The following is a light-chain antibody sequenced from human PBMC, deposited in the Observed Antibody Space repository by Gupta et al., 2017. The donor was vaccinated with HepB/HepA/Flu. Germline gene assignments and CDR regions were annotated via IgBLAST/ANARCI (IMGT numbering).Light chain of an antibody. CDR2: FRG. CDR3: QVWDRDQLV. Sequence: SYLLTQPPSVSVAPGETANIACGGDDIGIKGVHWYQQKPGLAPILMIYFRGDRPSGIPERFSGSNSAGAATLTITRVEAGDEDDDFCQVWDRDQLVFGGGTKLTVL. J-gene: IGLJ3*02. V-gene: IGLV3-21*01. CDR1: DIGIKG.